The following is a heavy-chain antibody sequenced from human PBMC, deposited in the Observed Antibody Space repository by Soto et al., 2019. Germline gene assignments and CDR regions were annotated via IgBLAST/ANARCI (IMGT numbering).Heavy chain of an antibody. CDR3: ARFVSFGRSAYGL. J-gene: IGHJ4*03. V-gene: IGHV3-21*01. CDR2: ISGDSNYI. CDR1: GFSFSGYN. D-gene: IGHD3-3*01. Sequence: PGGSLRLSCAASGFSFSGYNMNWVRQAPGKGLEWVSSISGDSNYIYYADSVQGRFTISRENAKNSVYMQMNSLRDEDTAVYYCARFVSFGRSAYGLWGQGTLVTISS.